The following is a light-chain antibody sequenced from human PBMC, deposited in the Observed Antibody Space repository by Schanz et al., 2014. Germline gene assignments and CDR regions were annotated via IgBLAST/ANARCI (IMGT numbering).Light chain of an antibody. V-gene: IGLV2-11*01. J-gene: IGLJ3*02. Sequence: QSALTQPRSVSGSPGQSVTISCTGTSSDVGTYNYVSWYQQHPGKAPKLMIYDVSKRPSGVPDRFSGSKSGNTASLTVSGLQAEDEADYYCSSYAGSNKEVFGGGTKLTVL. CDR1: SSDVGTYNY. CDR3: SSYAGSNKEV. CDR2: DVS.